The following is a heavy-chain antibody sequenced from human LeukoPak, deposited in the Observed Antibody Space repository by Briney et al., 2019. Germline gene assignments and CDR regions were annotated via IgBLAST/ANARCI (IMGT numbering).Heavy chain of an antibody. Sequence: SETLSLTCTVSGASVGSGGHYWSWIRQPAGKGLEWLGRIHISGSTNYNPSLNSRVTISIDTSKNQFSVQMTSVTAADTAVYYCARVSIGNRGSYYYYMDVWGKGTTVTVSS. CDR2: IHISGST. J-gene: IGHJ6*03. CDR1: GASVGSGGHY. CDR3: ARVSIGNRGSYYYYMDV. V-gene: IGHV4-61*10. D-gene: IGHD1-14*01.